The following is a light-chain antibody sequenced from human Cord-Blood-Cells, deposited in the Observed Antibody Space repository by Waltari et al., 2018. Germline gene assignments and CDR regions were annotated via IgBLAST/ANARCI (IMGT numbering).Light chain of an antibody. V-gene: IGLV2-14*01. CDR1: SSDVGGYNY. CDR3: SSYTSSSTS. J-gene: IGLJ1*01. CDR2: DVS. Sequence: QSALTQPASVSGSPGQSITISCTGTSSDVGGYNYVSWYHQHPGKAPQLMIYDVSKRPSGVSNRFSGSKSGNTASLTISGLQAEDEADYYCSSYTSSSTSFGTGTKVTVL.